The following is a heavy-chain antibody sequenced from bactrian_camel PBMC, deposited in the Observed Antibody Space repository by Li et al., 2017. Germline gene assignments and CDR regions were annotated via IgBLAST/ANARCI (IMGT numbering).Heavy chain of an antibody. J-gene: IGHJ4*01. Sequence: HVQLVESGGGSVQAGGSLRLSCAASGYGASRYCMGWFRQAAGKEREGVVAKYTNVGSIYYADSVKGRFTISHDDAKNALYLDMNNLKPEDTAMYYCAIGLHLEAMGSWADADLEYWGQGTQVTVS. D-gene: IGHD3*01. CDR2: KYTNVGSI. V-gene: IGHV3S1*01. CDR1: GYGASRYC. CDR3: AIGLHLEAMGSWADADLEY.